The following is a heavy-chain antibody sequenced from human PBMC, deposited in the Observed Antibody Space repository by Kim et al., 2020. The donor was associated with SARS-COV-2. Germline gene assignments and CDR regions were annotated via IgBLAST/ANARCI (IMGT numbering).Heavy chain of an antibody. CDR3: AKDTWELLADY. V-gene: IGHV3-30*18. Sequence: GGSLRLSCAASGFTFSSYGMHWVRQAPGKGLEWVAVISYDGSNKYYADSVKGRFTISRDNSKNTLYLQMNSLRAEDTAVYYCAKDTWELLADYWGQGTLVTVSS. CDR2: ISYDGSNK. D-gene: IGHD1-26*01. J-gene: IGHJ4*02. CDR1: GFTFSSYG.